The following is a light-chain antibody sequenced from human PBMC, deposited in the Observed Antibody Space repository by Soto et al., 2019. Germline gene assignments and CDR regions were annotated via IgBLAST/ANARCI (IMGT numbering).Light chain of an antibody. V-gene: IGKV1-39*01. CDR3: QQTFTMGT. CDR1: QSISNY. Sequence: IRLTQSPSSLSASVGDRVTITGRTSQSISNYLSWYLQKPGTAPKLLIYRASTLQSGVPSRFSGSGSGSEFSLTISGLQHEDFGTYFCQQTFTMGTFGPGTRVQIK. J-gene: IGKJ1*01. CDR2: RAS.